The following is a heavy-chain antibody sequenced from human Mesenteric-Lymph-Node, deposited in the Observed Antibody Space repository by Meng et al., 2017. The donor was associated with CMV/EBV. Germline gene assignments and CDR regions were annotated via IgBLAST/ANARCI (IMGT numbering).Heavy chain of an antibody. D-gene: IGHD1-26*01. V-gene: IGHV4-38-2*02. CDR2: IHHSGST. CDR3: ARGLRSGTYYVVSGWFDP. Sequence: GSLRLSCSVSGSSISSGYYWGWIRQPPGKGLEWLGEIHHSGSTNYNPSLKSRVSISGDTAKKQFSLKLNSVTAADTAVYYCARGLRSGTYYVVSGWFDPWGQGTLVTVSS. J-gene: IGHJ5*02. CDR1: GSSISSGYY.